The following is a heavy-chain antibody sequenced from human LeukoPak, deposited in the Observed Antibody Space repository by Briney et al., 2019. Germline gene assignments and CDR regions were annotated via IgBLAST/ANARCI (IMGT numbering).Heavy chain of an antibody. D-gene: IGHD3-3*01. J-gene: IGHJ6*02. V-gene: IGHV4-59*08. CDR3: ARSGYDFWSGYYIDYYYGMDV. CDR1: GGSISSYY. CDR2: IYYSGST. Sequence: MPSETLSLTCTVSGGSISSYYWSWIRQPPGKGLEWIGYIYYSGSTNYNPSLKSRVTISVDTSKNQFSLKLSSVTAADTAVYYCARSGYDFWSGYYIDYYYGMDVWGQGTTVTVSS.